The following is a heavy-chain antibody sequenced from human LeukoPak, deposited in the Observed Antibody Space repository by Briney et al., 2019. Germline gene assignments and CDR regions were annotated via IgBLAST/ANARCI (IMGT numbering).Heavy chain of an antibody. CDR1: GGSISNSAYY. V-gene: IGHV4-31*03. D-gene: IGHD3-22*01. CDR3: ARANYFDKSGEIDY. Sequence: PSETLSLTCTVSGGSISNSAYYWSWIRQHPGEGLEWIGYIYYSGRTYYNPSLESRLTISIDTSTRQFSLKLTSVSAADTAVYYCARANYFDKSGEIDYWGQGTLVTVSS. J-gene: IGHJ4*02. CDR2: IYYSGRT.